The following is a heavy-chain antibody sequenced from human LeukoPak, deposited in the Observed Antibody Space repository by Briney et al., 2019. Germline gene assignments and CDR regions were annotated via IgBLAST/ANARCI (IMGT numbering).Heavy chain of an antibody. CDR1: GGSSSGYY. D-gene: IGHD3-3*01. CDR3: ARVMGITIFGVVISYYYYYMDV. CDR2: INHSGST. V-gene: IGHV4-34*01. Sequence: SETLSLTCAVYGGSSSGYYWSWIRQPPGKGLEWNGEINHSGSTNYNPSLKSRVTISVDTSKNQFSLKLSSVTAADTAVYYCARVMGITIFGVVISYYYYYMDVWGKGTTVTVSS. J-gene: IGHJ6*03.